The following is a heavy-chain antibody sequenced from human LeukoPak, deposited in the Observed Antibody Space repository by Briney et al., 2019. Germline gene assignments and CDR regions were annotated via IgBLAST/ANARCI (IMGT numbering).Heavy chain of an antibody. D-gene: IGHD5-18*01. CDR1: GYTLTELS. CDR3: AKALYNYGPYYLDY. CDR2: FDPEDGET. J-gene: IGHJ4*02. Sequence: ASVKVSCKVSGYTLTELSMHWVRQAPGKGLEWMGGFDPEDGETIYAQKFQGRVTMTEDTSTDTAYMELSSLRSEDTAVYYCAKALYNYGPYYLDYWGQGTLVTVSS. V-gene: IGHV1-24*01.